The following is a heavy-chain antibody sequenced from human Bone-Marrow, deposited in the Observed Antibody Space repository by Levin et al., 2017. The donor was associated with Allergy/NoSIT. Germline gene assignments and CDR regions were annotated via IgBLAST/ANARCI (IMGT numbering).Heavy chain of an antibody. CDR3: ARDRLPSTDRGMDV. CDR1: GFTFSDSY. Sequence: GGSLRLSCAASGFTFSDSYMSWIRQAPGKGLEWVSYISGSGSTIYYADSVKGRFTISRDNAKNSLYLQMNSLRAEDTAVYYCARDRLPSTDRGMDVWGQGTTVTVSS. CDR2: ISGSGSTI. V-gene: IGHV3-11*01. D-gene: IGHD4-11*01. J-gene: IGHJ6*02.